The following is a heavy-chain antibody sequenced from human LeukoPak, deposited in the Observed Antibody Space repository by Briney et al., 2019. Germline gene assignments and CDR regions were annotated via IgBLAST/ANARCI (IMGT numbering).Heavy chain of an antibody. CDR2: INPNSGGT. J-gene: IGHJ5*02. Sequence: GSVKVSCKASGCTLTGYYMHWVRQAPGQGLEWMGRINPNSGGTNYAQKFQGRVTMTRDTSISTAYMELSRLRSDDTAVYYCTRHGGEFVVVPAAIPNWFHPGAQGTLVTLSS. CDR1: GCTLTGYY. V-gene: IGHV1-2*06. D-gene: IGHD2-2*01. CDR3: TRHGGEFVVVPAAIPNWFHP.